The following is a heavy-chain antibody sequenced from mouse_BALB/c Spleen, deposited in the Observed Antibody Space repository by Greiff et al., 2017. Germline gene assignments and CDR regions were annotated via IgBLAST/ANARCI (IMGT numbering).Heavy chain of an antibody. J-gene: IGHJ2*01. V-gene: IGHV1S81*02. D-gene: IGHD2-1*01. CDR3: ARGDGNYTLYDFDY. CDR1: GYTFTSYW. CDR2: INPSNGRT. Sequence: QVPLQQPGAELVKPGASVKLSCKASGYTFTSYWMHWVKQRPGQGLEWIGEINPSNGRTNYNEKFKSKATLTVDKSSSTAYMQLSSLTSEDSAVYYCARGDGNYTLYDFDYWGQGTTLTVSS.